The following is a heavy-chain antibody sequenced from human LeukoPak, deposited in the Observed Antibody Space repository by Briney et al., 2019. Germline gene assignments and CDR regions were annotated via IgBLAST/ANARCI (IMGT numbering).Heavy chain of an antibody. D-gene: IGHD3-3*01. J-gene: IGHJ4*02. Sequence: PGGSLRLSCAASGFTFSSYGMHWVRQAPGKGLEWVAVMSYDGTNKYYADSVKGRFTISRDNAKNSLFLHMSNLRAEDTAVYYCARTIFGVVIPASIFDYWGQGTLVSVSS. CDR2: MSYDGTNK. V-gene: IGHV3-30*03. CDR3: ARTIFGVVIPASIFDY. CDR1: GFTFSSYG.